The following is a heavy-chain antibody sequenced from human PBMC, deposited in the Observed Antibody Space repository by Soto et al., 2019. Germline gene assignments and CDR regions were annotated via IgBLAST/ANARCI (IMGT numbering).Heavy chain of an antibody. Sequence: QVQLVQSGSEVKKPGASVKVSCKASGYTFTNYDLHWVRQASGQGLEWMGWVNPKTGNTAYAQKFQGRVTMSRDTSVTAAYMELSSLTSEHTAVYFCARSDYGDLDYWGQGTRVTVSS. J-gene: IGHJ4*02. D-gene: IGHD4-17*01. V-gene: IGHV1-8*01. CDR3: ARSDYGDLDY. CDR2: VNPKTGNT. CDR1: GYTFTNYD.